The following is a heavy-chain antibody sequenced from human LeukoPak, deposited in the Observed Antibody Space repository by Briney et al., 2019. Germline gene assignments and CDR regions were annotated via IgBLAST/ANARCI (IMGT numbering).Heavy chain of an antibody. CDR3: ARGITGTNNWFDP. J-gene: IGHJ5*02. CDR1: GFTFSSNY. Sequence: PGGSLRLSCAASGFTFSSNYMSWVRQAPGKGLEWVSVIYSGGHTYYADSVKGRFTISRDISKNTLYLQMNSLRAEDTAVYYCARGITGTNNWFDPWGQGTLVTVSS. V-gene: IGHV3-53*01. D-gene: IGHD1-7*01. CDR2: IYSGGHT.